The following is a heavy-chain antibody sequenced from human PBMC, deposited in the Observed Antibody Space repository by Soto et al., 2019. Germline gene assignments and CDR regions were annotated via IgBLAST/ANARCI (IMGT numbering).Heavy chain of an antibody. CDR1: GFTFSSYG. J-gene: IGHJ4*02. CDR2: IWYDGSNK. D-gene: IGHD2-15*01. V-gene: IGHV3-33*01. Sequence: QVQLVESGGGVVQPGRSLRLSCAASGFTFSSYGMHWVRQAPGKGLEWVAVIWYDGSNKYYADSVKGRFTISRDNPKNSLYLQINSLRAEDTAVYYCARDSGGNGGFEDYWGQGTLVTVSS. CDR3: ARDSGGNGGFEDY.